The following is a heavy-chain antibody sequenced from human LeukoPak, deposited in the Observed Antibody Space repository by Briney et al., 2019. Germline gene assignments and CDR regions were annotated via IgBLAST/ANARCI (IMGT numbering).Heavy chain of an antibody. CDR2: IREDGSEK. J-gene: IGHJ4*02. V-gene: IGHV3-7*01. D-gene: IGHD3-22*01. Sequence: GGTLRLSCAASGVIFSSYWMSWVRQAPGKGLEWVANIREDGSEKYYVDSVKGRFTISRDNAKNSLYLQMNSLRAEETAVYYCASAPADGSGYYNFDQWGQGTLVTVSS. CDR3: ASAPADGSGYYNFDQ. CDR1: GVIFSSYW.